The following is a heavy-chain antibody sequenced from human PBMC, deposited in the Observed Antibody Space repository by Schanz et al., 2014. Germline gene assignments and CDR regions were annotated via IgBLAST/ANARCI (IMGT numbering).Heavy chain of an antibody. V-gene: IGHV3-30*09. CDR2: ITYDGSNK. J-gene: IGHJ4*02. CDR3: AGDWASGRYYSDY. Sequence: QVELVESGGGVVQPGRSLRLSCAASGFTFSRHAMHWVRQAAGKGLEWVAAITYDGSNKYYAESVKGRFAISRDNSKATLYLQMHSLRTEDTAVYYCAGDWASGRYYSDYWGQGTLVTVSS. CDR1: GFTFSRHA. D-gene: IGHD1-26*01.